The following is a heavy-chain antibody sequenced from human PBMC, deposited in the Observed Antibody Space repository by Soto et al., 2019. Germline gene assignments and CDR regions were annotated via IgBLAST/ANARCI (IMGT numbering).Heavy chain of an antibody. Sequence: GGSLRLSCAASGFIFSTYGMHWVRQAPSKGLEWVAVTSYDGSNKYYADSVKGRFTISRDNSKNTLYLEMNSLRVEDTAVYYCAKGGRVLNFYYYGMDVWGQGTTVTVSS. CDR2: TSYDGSNK. CDR3: AKGGRVLNFYYYGMDV. V-gene: IGHV3-30*18. J-gene: IGHJ6*02. CDR1: GFIFSTYG.